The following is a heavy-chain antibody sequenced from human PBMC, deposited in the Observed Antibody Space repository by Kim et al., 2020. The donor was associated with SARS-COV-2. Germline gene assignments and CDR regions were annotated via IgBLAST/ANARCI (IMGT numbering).Heavy chain of an antibody. Sequence: STYYDPSLKSRVTISVDTSKNQFSLKLSSVTAADTAVYYCAVAAAGSVDYWGQGTLVTVSS. J-gene: IGHJ4*02. CDR3: AVAAAGSVDY. CDR2: ST. V-gene: IGHV4-31*02. D-gene: IGHD6-13*01.